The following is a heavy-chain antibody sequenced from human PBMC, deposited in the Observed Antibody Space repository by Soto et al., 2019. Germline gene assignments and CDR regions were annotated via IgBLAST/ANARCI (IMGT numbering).Heavy chain of an antibody. V-gene: IGHV3-23*01. CDR2: IGGRGNSA. D-gene: IGHD5-12*01. CDR1: GFIFTNYA. CDR3: VREGRGSFDF. Sequence: EVQVSESGGGLVRPGGSLRLSCAASGFIFTNYAMNWVRQAPGKGLEWVSVIGGRGNSAYYADSVQGRFTISRDKSKNTLSLQMSSLTADDTAIYYCVREGRGSFDFWGRGTMVTVSS. J-gene: IGHJ3*01.